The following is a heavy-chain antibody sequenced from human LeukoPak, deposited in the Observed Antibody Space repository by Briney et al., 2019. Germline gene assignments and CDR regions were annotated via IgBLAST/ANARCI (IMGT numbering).Heavy chain of an antibody. J-gene: IGHJ6*03. CDR2: IQYDGSNK. D-gene: IGHD6-19*01. V-gene: IGHV3-30*02. CDR1: GFTFSNYG. CDR3: AKASYTSGWSHYYYYMDV. Sequence: GGSLRLSCAASGFTFSNYGMYWVRQAPGKGLEWVAFIQYDGSNKYYADSVKGRFSISRDNSKNTLYLQMNSLRAEDTAVYYCAKASYTSGWSHYYYYMDVWGKGTTVTVSS.